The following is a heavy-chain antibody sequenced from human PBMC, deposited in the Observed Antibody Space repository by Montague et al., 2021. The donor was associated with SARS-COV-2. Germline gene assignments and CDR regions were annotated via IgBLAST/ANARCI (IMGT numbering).Heavy chain of an antibody. CDR1: GFTFSSYA. CDR3: AKASWIQLWFRTPYFDY. CDR2: ISGSGGST. V-gene: IGHV3-23*01. J-gene: IGHJ4*02. Sequence: RLSWSASGFTFSSYAMSWVRQAPGKGLEWVSAISGSGGSTYYADSVKGRFTISRDNSKNTLYLQMNSLRADDTAVYYCAKASWIQLWFRTPYFDYWGQGPLVTVSS. D-gene: IGHD5-18*01.